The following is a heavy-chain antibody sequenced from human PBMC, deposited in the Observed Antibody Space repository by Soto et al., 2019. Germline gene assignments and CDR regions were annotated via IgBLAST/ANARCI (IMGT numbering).Heavy chain of an antibody. J-gene: IGHJ6*02. Sequence: SETLSLTCTVSGRSISSYCCSWFRQPRGQGLEWIGYMGYNGFTRYNPSLRSRVAISLDTAKNQFSLNLSSVTAADTALYYCARQGFGELHGLVDVWGQGITVTVSS. V-gene: IGHV4-59*08. CDR2: MGYNGFT. CDR1: GRSISSYC. CDR3: ARQGFGELHGLVDV. D-gene: IGHD3-10*01.